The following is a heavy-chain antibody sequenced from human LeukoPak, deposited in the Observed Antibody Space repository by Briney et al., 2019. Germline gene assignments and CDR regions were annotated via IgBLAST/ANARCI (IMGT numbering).Heavy chain of an antibody. D-gene: IGHD3-10*01. V-gene: IGHV4-31*03. CDR2: IYYSGST. Sequence: SETLSLTCTVSGGSVTSGGYYWSWIRQHPGKGLEWIGYIYYSGSTYYNPSLKSRVTISLDTSKNQFSLKLSSVTAADTAVYYCARLLGYSGTDHHYFDYWGQGTLVTVSS. J-gene: IGHJ4*02. CDR1: GGSVTSGGYY. CDR3: ARLLGYSGTDHHYFDY.